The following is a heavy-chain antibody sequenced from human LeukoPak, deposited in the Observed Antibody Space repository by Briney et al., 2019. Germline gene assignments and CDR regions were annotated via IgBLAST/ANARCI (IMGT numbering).Heavy chain of an antibody. Sequence: PGGSLRLSCAASGFTFSSYWMHWVRQAPGKGLAWVSRINSDGSSTSYADSVKGRFTISRDNAKNTLYLQMNSLRAEDTAVYYCARGWSLSRHYYYYGMDVWGQGTTVTVSS. D-gene: IGHD2/OR15-2a*01. CDR1: GFTFSSYW. V-gene: IGHV3-74*01. J-gene: IGHJ6*02. CDR2: INSDGSST. CDR3: ARGWSLSRHYYYYGMDV.